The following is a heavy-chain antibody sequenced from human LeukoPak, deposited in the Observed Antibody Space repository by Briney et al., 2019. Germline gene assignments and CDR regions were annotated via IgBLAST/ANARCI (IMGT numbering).Heavy chain of an antibody. CDR3: ARPFVYCSGGSCPFDY. CDR1: GYTFTGYY. V-gene: IGHV1-2*02. Sequence: GASVKVSCKASGYTFTGYYMHWVRQAPGQGLEWIGWSNPNSGGTNYAQKFQGRVTMTRDTSISTAYMELSRLRSDDTAVYYCARPFVYCSGGSCPFDYWGQGTLVTVSS. CDR2: SNPNSGGT. J-gene: IGHJ4*02. D-gene: IGHD2-15*01.